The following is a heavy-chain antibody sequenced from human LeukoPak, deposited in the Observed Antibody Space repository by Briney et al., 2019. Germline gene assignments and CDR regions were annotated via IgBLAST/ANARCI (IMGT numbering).Heavy chain of an antibody. CDR2: ISAFNGNT. Sequence: ASVNVSCKASGYMFNIDGISWVRQAPGQGLEWMGWISAFNGNTNYARTFQDRGTMTTGTSTSTAYIELTSLSSDDTAVYYCARSPPSTGYDRFDTWGQGTLVPVSS. V-gene: IGHV1-18*01. D-gene: IGHD5-12*01. CDR1: GYMFNIDG. J-gene: IGHJ4*02. CDR3: ARSPPSTGYDRFDT.